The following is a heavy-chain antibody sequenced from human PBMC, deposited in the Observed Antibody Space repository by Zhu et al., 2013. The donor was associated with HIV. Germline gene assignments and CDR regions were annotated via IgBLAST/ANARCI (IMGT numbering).Heavy chain of an antibody. CDR1: GGTFSSYA. V-gene: IGHV1-69*06. CDR2: IIPIFGTA. D-gene: IGHD2-8*02. CDR3: ARMDKGSCTETTCPDWFDP. J-gene: IGHJ5*02. Sequence: QVQLVQSGAEVKKPGSSVKVSCKASGGTFSSYAISWVRQAPGQGLEWMGGIIPIFGTANYAQKFQGRVTITRDTSTSTVYMELSSLRSDDTAVYYCARMDKGSCTETTCPDWFDPWGQGTLVTVSS.